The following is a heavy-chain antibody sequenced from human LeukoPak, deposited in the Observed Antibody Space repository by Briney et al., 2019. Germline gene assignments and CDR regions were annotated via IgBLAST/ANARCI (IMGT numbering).Heavy chain of an antibody. CDR3: ARANYDFWSGYYTFFDY. Sequence: SETLSLTCTVSGGSISSYYWTWIRQPPGKGLEWIGYIYYSGSTNYNPSLKSRVTISVDTSKNQFSLKLSSVTAADTAVYYCARANYDFWSGYYTFFDYWGQGTLVTVSS. V-gene: IGHV4-59*01. D-gene: IGHD3-3*01. J-gene: IGHJ4*02. CDR1: GGSISSYY. CDR2: IYYSGST.